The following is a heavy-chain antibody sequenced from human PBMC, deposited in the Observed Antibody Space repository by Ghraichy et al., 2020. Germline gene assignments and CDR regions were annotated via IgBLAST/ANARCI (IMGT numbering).Heavy chain of an antibody. CDR2: VYSSGGN. J-gene: IGHJ4*02. Sequence: SETLSLTCTVSGGSISGGSYYWTWIRQPAGKGLEWIGRVYSSGGNNYNPSLEGRATISVDTSKNQFSLNLNSVTAADTAVYYCARLNGDGGLGWYDSWGQRTLVSVSS. D-gene: IGHD2-21*01. CDR1: GGSISGGSYY. V-gene: IGHV4-61*02. CDR3: ARLNGDGGLGWYDS.